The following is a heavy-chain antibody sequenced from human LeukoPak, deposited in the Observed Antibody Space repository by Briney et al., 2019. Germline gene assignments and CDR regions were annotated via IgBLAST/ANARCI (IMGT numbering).Heavy chain of an antibody. J-gene: IGHJ3*02. Sequence: ASVKVSCKASGYTFNSHGISWVRQAPGQGLEWMAWINTYNGNTYYAQKFQGRVTMTRDTSTSTVYLELSSLRFEDTAVYYCARERLVGWGDDACDIWGQGTMVTVSS. CDR1: GYTFNSHG. V-gene: IGHV1-18*01. CDR2: INTYNGNT. D-gene: IGHD3-9*01. CDR3: ARERLVGWGDDACDI.